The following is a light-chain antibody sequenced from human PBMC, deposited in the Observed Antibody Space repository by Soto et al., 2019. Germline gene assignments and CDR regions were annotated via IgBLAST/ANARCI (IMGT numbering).Light chain of an antibody. CDR1: GSDVGGYDY. J-gene: IGLJ1*01. CDR2: EVT. CDR3: SSFRSTSSLPYV. Sequence: QSALTQPASVSWSPGQSITISCTGTGSDVGGYDYVSWYQQHPGKAPKLMIFEVTNRPSGVSNRFSGSKSGNTASLTISGLRAEDEADYYCSSFRSTSSLPYVFGTGTKVTVL. V-gene: IGLV2-14*01.